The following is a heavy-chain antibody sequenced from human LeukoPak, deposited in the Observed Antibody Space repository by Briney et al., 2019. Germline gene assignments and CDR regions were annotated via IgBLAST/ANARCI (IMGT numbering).Heavy chain of an antibody. CDR2: IRSKANSYAT. CDR1: GFTFSGCA. CDR3: TRHPSIVGATSTDY. D-gene: IGHD1-26*01. Sequence: GSLRLSXAASGFTFSGCAMHWVRQASGKGVEGVGRIRSKANSYATAYAGWGKDRFTISRDDSKNTAYLQMNSLKTEDTAVYYCTRHPSIVGATSTDYWGQGTLVTVSS. V-gene: IGHV3-73*01. J-gene: IGHJ4*02.